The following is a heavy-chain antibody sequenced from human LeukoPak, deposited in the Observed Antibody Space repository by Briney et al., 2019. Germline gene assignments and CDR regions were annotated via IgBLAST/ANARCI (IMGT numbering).Heavy chain of an antibody. D-gene: IGHD4-23*01. Sequence: PSETLSLTCAVYGGSFSGYYWSWIRQPPGKGLEWIGEINHSGSTNYNPSLKSRVTIPVDTSKNQFSLKLSSVTAADTVVYYCASSTVADNYYYYGMDVWGQGTTVTVSS. CDR3: ASSTVADNYYYYGMDV. J-gene: IGHJ6*02. CDR1: GGSFSGYY. CDR2: INHSGST. V-gene: IGHV4-34*01.